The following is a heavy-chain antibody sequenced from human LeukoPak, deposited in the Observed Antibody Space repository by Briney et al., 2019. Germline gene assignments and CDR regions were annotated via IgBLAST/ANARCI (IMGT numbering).Heavy chain of an antibody. CDR3: AKGDIVVVPSGRYYYYMDV. Sequence: GGSLRLSCAASGFTFDDYAMHWVRQAPGKGLEWVSLISGDGGSTYYADSVKGRFPISRDNSKNSLYLQMNSLRTEDTALYYCAKGDIVVVPSGRYYYYMDVWGKGTTVTVSS. J-gene: IGHJ6*03. CDR1: GFTFDDYA. V-gene: IGHV3-43*02. D-gene: IGHD2-2*01. CDR2: ISGDGGST.